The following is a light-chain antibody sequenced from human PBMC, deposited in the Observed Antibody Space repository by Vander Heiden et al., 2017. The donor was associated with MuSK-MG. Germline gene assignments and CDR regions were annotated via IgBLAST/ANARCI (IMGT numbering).Light chain of an antibody. CDR3: MQALQTPIT. CDR1: QSLLHSNGYNY. Sequence: DIVMTQSPLSLPVTPGEPAFISCRSSQSLLHSNGYNYLDWYLQKPGQSPQLLIYLGSNRASGVPDRFSGSGSGTDFTLKISRVEAEDVGVYYCMQALQTPITFGQGTRLEIK. V-gene: IGKV2-28*01. CDR2: LGS. J-gene: IGKJ5*01.